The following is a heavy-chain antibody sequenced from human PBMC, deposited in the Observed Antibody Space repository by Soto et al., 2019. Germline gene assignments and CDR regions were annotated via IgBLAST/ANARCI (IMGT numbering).Heavy chain of an antibody. J-gene: IGHJ4*02. CDR3: ARRRVRFGFDY. CDR1: GGPINITIYY. Sequence: SETLSLTCSVSGGPINITIYYWGWIRQPPGKELEWIGSIDYGGTTHYNPSLKSRVTISVDTSKKQFSLKLSSLTGADTAVYYCARRRVRFGFDYWGQGTLVTVSS. D-gene: IGHD3-16*01. V-gene: IGHV4-39*01. CDR2: IDYGGTT.